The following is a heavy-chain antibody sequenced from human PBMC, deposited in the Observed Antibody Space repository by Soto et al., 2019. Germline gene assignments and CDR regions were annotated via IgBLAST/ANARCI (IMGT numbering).Heavy chain of an antibody. CDR1: GGSFSGYY. CDR3: ARVRCSSTSCYGGDFDY. V-gene: IGHV4-34*01. Sequence: QVQLQQWGAGLLKPSETLSLTCAVYGGSFSGYYWSWIRQPPGKGLEWIGEINHSGSTNYNPSLKSRVPISVDTSKNQFSLKLSSVTAADTAVYYCARVRCSSTSCYGGDFDYWGQGTLVTVSS. D-gene: IGHD2-2*01. CDR2: INHSGST. J-gene: IGHJ4*02.